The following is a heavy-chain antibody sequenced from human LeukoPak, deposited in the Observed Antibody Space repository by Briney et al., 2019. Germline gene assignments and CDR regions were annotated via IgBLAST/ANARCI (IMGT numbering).Heavy chain of an antibody. CDR2: INAGNGNT. CDR3: ARWGRIAAAGTYYYYGMDV. Sequence: ASVKVSCKASGYTFTSYAMHWVRQAPGQRLEWMGWINAGNGNTKYSQKFQGRVTITRDTSASTAYMELSSLRSEDTAVYYCARWGRIAAAGTYYYYGMDVWGRGTTVTVSS. V-gene: IGHV1-3*01. J-gene: IGHJ6*02. D-gene: IGHD6-13*01. CDR1: GYTFTSYA.